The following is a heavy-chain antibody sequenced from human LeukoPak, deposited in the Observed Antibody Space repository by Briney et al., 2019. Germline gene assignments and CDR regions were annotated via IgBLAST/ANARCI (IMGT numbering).Heavy chain of an antibody. CDR1: GGSISSSSYY. CDR3: SLIPSHYYGSGSGDY. CDR2: IYYSGST. V-gene: IGHV4-39*01. D-gene: IGHD3-10*01. Sequence: NPSETLSLTCTVSGGSISSSSYYWGWIRQPPGKGLEWIGSIYYSGSTYYNPSLKSRVTISVDTSKNQFSLKLSSVTAADTAVYYCSLIPSHYYGSGSGDYWGQGTLVTVSS. J-gene: IGHJ4*02.